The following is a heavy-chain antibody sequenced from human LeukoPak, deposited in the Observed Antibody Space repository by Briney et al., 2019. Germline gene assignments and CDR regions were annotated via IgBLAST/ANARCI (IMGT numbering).Heavy chain of an antibody. Sequence: GGSLRLSCAASVFSFNNYGMHWVRQAPGKGLEWVATMSQGGSNKYYADSVKGRFTIPGDNSKNTLYLQMSSLRAEDTAVYYCARDRTDGLRYSWGLDVWGKGTTVTVSS. J-gene: IGHJ6*04. CDR2: MSQGGSNK. D-gene: IGHD3-9*01. V-gene: IGHV3-30*03. CDR3: ARDRTDGLRYSWGLDV. CDR1: VFSFNNYG.